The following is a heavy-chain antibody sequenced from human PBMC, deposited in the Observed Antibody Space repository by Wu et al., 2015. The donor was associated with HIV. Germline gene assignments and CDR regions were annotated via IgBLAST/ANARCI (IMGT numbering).Heavy chain of an antibody. CDR1: GYTFTGYY. J-gene: IGHJ4*02. CDR3: ARIHHGTMVRGSPSPSYFDY. Sequence: QVQLVQSGAEVKKPGASVKVSCKASGYTFTGYYMHWVRQAPGQGLEWMGWINPNSGGTNYAQKFQGRVTMTRDTSISTAYMELSRLRSDDTAVYYCARIHHGTMVRGSPSPSYFDYWGQGTLVTVSS. D-gene: IGHD3-10*01. V-gene: IGHV1-2*02. CDR2: INPNSGGT.